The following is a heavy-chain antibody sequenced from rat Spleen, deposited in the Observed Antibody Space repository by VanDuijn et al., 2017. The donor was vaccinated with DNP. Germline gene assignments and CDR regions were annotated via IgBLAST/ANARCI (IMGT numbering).Heavy chain of an antibody. D-gene: IGHD1-9*01. Sequence: EVQVVESGGGLVQPGGSLKLSCAASGFTFSNYDMAWVRQAPTKGLEWVAAISPSGGRTYYRDSVKGRFTVSRDNTKSSLYLQMDSLRSEDTATYYCARRGHTTGLNWFTYWGQGTLVTVSS. CDR1: GFTFSNYD. CDR3: ARRGHTTGLNWFTY. CDR2: ISPSGGRT. J-gene: IGHJ3*01. V-gene: IGHV5S23*01.